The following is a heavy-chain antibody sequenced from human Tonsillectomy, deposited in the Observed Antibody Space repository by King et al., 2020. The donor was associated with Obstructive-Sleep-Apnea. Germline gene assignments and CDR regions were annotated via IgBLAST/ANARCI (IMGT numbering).Heavy chain of an antibody. D-gene: IGHD2/OR15-2a*01. CDR2: ITSSSSTI. V-gene: IGHV3-48*04. CDR3: ARDSMGFDY. Sequence: VQLVESGGGLVQPGGSLRLSCAASGFTFSSYNMNWVRQAPGKGLEWVSYITSSSSTIYYADSVKGRFTISRDNAKNSLYLQMNSLRAEDTAVYYCARDSMGFDYWGQGTLVTVSS. CDR1: GFTFSSYN. J-gene: IGHJ4*02.